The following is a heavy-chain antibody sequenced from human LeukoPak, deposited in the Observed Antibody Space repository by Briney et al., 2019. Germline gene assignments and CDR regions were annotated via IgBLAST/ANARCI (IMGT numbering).Heavy chain of an antibody. CDR2: ISGSGGST. V-gene: IGHV3-23*01. Sequence: GRSLRLSCAASGFTFSSYAMPWVRQAPGKGLEWVSAISGSGGSTYYADSVKGRFTISRDNSKNTLYLQMNSLRAEDTAVYYCAKPLAVAGTDFDYWGRGTLVTVSS. CDR3: AKPLAVAGTDFDY. D-gene: IGHD6-19*01. CDR1: GFTFSSYA. J-gene: IGHJ4*02.